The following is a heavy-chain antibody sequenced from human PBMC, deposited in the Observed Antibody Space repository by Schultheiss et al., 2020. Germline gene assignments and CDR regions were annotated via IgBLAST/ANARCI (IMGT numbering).Heavy chain of an antibody. Sequence: SQTLSLTCAISGDSVSSNSAAWNWIRQSPSRGLEWLGRTYYRSTWYSDYAVSMRGRITISPDTSKNEFSMHLKSVTAEDTAIYYCAKFGLGYSGYDFSDYWGQGALVTVSS. J-gene: IGHJ4*02. V-gene: IGHV6-1*01. CDR1: GDSVSSNSAA. D-gene: IGHD5-12*01. CDR2: TYYRSTWYS. CDR3: AKFGLGYSGYDFSDY.